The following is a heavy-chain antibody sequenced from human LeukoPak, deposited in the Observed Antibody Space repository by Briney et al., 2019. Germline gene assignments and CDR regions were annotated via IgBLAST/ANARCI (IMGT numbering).Heavy chain of an antibody. J-gene: IGHJ4*02. CDR1: GFTFSSYG. Sequence: GGSLRLSCAASGFTFSSYGMHWVRQAPGKGLEWVAVISYDGSNKYYADSVKGRFTISRDNSKNTLYLQMNSLRGEDTAVYYCAKVENYYGSGNFDYWGQGTLVTVSS. D-gene: IGHD3-10*01. V-gene: IGHV3-30*18. CDR3: AKVENYYGSGNFDY. CDR2: ISYDGSNK.